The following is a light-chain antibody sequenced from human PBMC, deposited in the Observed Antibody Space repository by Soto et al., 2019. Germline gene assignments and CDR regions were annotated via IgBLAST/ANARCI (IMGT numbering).Light chain of an antibody. CDR1: QSISSW. J-gene: IGKJ1*01. CDR3: QQYNSYPWT. V-gene: IGKV1-5*03. CDR2: KAS. Sequence: DIQITQSPSTLSASVGDRVTITCRASQSISSWLAWYQQKPGKAPKLLIYKASTLESGVPSNFSGSGSGTEFTLTISSLQLEDFATYYCQQYNSYPWTFGQGTKVDIK.